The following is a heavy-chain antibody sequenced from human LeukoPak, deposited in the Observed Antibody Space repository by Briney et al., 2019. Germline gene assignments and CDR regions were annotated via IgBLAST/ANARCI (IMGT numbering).Heavy chain of an antibody. Sequence: MASETLSLTCAVYGVSFSGYYWSWIRQPPGKGLEWIGEINHSGSTNYNPSLKSRVTISVDTSKNQFSLKLSSVTAADTAVYYCARGSLITMIVVVNDAFDIWGQGTMVTVSS. CDR2: INHSGST. V-gene: IGHV4-34*01. CDR1: GVSFSGYY. J-gene: IGHJ3*02. D-gene: IGHD3-22*01. CDR3: ARGSLITMIVVVNDAFDI.